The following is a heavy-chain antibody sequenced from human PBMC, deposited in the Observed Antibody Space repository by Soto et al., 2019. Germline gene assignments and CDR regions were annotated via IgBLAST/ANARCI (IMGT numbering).Heavy chain of an antibody. CDR2: ISAYNGNT. V-gene: IGHV1-18*01. Sequence: ASVKVSCKASGYTFTSYGISWVRQAPGQGLEWMGWISAYNGNTNYAQKLQGRVTMTTDTSTSTAYMELRSLRSDDTAVYYCARGRALYDYVWGSYRYGLDYWGQGTLVAVSS. CDR1: GYTFTSYG. J-gene: IGHJ4*02. D-gene: IGHD3-16*02. CDR3: ARGRALYDYVWGSYRYGLDY.